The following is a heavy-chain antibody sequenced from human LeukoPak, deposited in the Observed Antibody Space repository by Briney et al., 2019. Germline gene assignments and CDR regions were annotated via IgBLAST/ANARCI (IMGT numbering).Heavy chain of an antibody. CDR2: INAGNGNT. CDR1: GYTFSSYA. CDR3: ARDRVFGSGLPAYYYGMDV. Sequence: ASVKVSCKASGYTFSSYAMHWVRQAPGQRLEWMGWINAGNGNTKFSQKFQGRVTIIRDTSASTAYMELSSLRSEDTAVYYCARDRVFGSGLPAYYYGMDVWGQGTTVTVSS. V-gene: IGHV1-3*01. J-gene: IGHJ6*02. D-gene: IGHD6-19*01.